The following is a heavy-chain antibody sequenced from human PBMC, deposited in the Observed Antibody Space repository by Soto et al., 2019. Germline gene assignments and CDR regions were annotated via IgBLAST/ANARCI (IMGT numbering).Heavy chain of an antibody. CDR1: GFTFSSYG. J-gene: IGHJ3*02. Sequence: QVQLVESGGGVVQPGRSLRLSCVASGFTFSSYGMHWVRQAPGKWLEWVAVIWYDGSNKYSVDSVKGRFTISRDNSKNTLYLQMNSLRAEDTAVYYCARDESPTVTFQDAFDIWGQGTMVTVSS. CDR2: IWYDGSNK. CDR3: ARDESPTVTFQDAFDI. V-gene: IGHV3-33*01. D-gene: IGHD4-17*01.